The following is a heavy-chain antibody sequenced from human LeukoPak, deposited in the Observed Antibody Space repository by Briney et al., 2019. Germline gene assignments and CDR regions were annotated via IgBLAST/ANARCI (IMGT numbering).Heavy chain of an antibody. CDR2: IYYSGST. D-gene: IGHD5-12*01. V-gene: IGHV4-39*01. CDR3: ARPDIVATQYAFDI. CDR1: GGSISSSSYY. Sequence: SETLSLTCTVSGGSISSSSYYWGWIRQSPGKGLEWIGSIYYSGSTYYNPSLKSRVTISVDTSKNQFSLKLSSVTAADTAVYYCARPDIVATQYAFDIWGQGTMVTVSS. J-gene: IGHJ3*02.